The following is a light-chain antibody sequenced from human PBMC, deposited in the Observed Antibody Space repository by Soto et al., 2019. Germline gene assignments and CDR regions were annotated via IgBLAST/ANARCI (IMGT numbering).Light chain of an antibody. Sequence: EIVMTQSPATLSVSPGERATLSCRASQSVSSNLAWYQQKPGQAPRLLIYGAPTRATGIPARFSGSGSGTEFTLTISSLQSEDFAVYYCQQYNYWRTFGQGTKVDIK. V-gene: IGKV3-15*01. J-gene: IGKJ1*01. CDR2: GAP. CDR1: QSVSSN. CDR3: QQYNYWRT.